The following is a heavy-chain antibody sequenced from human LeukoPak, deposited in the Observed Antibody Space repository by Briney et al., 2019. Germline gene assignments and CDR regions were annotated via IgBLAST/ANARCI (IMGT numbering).Heavy chain of an antibody. CDR1: GGSISRGGYY. CDR3: ASRGYYYDSSGLK. Sequence: PSQTLSLTCTVSGGSISRGGYYWSWLRQHPGRGVEWIGYIYYSGSTYYNPSLKSRVTISVDTSKNQFSLKLSSVTAADTAVYYCASRGYYYDSSGLKWGQGTLVTVSS. V-gene: IGHV4-31*03. J-gene: IGHJ4*02. CDR2: IYYSGST. D-gene: IGHD3-22*01.